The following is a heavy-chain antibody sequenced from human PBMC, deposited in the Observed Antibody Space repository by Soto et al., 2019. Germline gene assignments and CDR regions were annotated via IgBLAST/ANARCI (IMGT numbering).Heavy chain of an antibody. CDR1: AYTFTGYY. J-gene: IGHJ4*02. Sequence: HVQLVQSGADVKTPGDSVRVSCKASAYTFTGYYIHWVRQAPGQGLEWMGWMNPNNSDTRYAPQFQGRVTMTRDTSINTAYMDLRRLTSDDTAIHYCARDGPGGGNDDFDYWGQGTLVAVSS. CDR2: MNPNNSDT. CDR3: ARDGPGGGNDDFDY. V-gene: IGHV1-2*02. D-gene: IGHD2-15*01.